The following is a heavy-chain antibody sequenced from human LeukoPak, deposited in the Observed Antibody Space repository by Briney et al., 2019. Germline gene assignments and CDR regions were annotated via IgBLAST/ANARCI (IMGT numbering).Heavy chain of an antibody. V-gene: IGHV4-59*01. CDR2: IYYSGST. Sequence: SETLSLTCTVSGGSISSYYWSWIRQPPGKGLEWIGYIYYSGSTNYNPSLKSRVTISVDTSKNQFSLKLSSVTAADTAVYYCARGDTAMVTIYWGQGTLVTVSS. J-gene: IGHJ4*02. CDR1: GGSISSYY. D-gene: IGHD5-18*01. CDR3: ARGDTAMVTIY.